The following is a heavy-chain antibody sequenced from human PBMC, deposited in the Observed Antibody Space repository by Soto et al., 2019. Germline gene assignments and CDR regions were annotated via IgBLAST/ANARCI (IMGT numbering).Heavy chain of an antibody. CDR1: GFTFSSYW. CDR3: ARDQVSYSGYDLGFVSYYFDY. D-gene: IGHD5-12*01. Sequence: EVQLVESGGGLVQPGGSLRLSCAASGFTFSSYWMSWVRQAPGKGLEWVANIKQDGSEKYYVDSVKGRFTISRDNAKNSLYLQMNSLRAEDTAVYYCARDQVSYSGYDLGFVSYYFDYWGQGTLVTVSS. CDR2: IKQDGSEK. V-gene: IGHV3-7*01. J-gene: IGHJ4*02.